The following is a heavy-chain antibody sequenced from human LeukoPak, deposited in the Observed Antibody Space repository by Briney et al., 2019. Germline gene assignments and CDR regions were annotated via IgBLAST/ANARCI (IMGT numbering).Heavy chain of an antibody. D-gene: IGHD3-3*01. CDR2: ISGSGGST. Sequence: GGSLRLSCAAPGFTFSSYAMSWGRQAPGKGLEWVPAISGSGGSTYYADSVKGRFTISRDNSKNTLYLQMNSLRAEDTAVYYCAKRSGYDFWSGRVGDYWGQGTLVTVSS. CDR3: AKRSGYDFWSGRVGDY. J-gene: IGHJ4*02. CDR1: GFTFSSYA. V-gene: IGHV3-23*01.